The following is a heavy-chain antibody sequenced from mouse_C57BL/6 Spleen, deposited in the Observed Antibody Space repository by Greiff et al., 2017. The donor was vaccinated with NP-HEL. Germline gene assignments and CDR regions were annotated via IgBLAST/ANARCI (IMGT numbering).Heavy chain of an antibody. CDR1: GYACSSYW. CDR2: IYPGAGAA. CDR3: AKDYYDYGYFDY. Sequence: QVQLKQSGAELVKPGASVKISCKASGYACSSYWMNWVKQRPGKGLEWIGQIYPGAGAANYNGKYKGKATLTADQSSSTAYMQVSSLTTEDSAVYFCAKDYYDYGYFDYWGKGTTLTVAS. V-gene: IGHV1-80*01. J-gene: IGHJ2*01. D-gene: IGHD2-4*01.